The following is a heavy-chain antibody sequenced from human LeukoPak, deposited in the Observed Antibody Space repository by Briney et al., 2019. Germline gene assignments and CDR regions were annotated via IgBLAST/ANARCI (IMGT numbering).Heavy chain of an antibody. V-gene: IGHV1-18*01. CDR3: ARESNPYDSSGYYSPTFDY. D-gene: IGHD3-22*01. Sequence: GASVKVSCKASGYTFTSYGISWVRQARGQGLEWMGWISAYNGNANYAQKLQGRVTMTTDTSTSTAYMELRSLRSDDTAVYYCARESNPYDSSGYYSPTFDYWGQGTLVTVSS. J-gene: IGHJ4*02. CDR1: GYTFTSYG. CDR2: ISAYNGNA.